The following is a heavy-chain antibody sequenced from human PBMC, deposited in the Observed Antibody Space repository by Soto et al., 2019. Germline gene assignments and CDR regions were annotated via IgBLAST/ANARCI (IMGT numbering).Heavy chain of an antibody. Sequence: QVQLVESGGGVVQPGRSLRLSCAASGFTFSSYAMHWVRQAPGKGLEWVAVISYDGSNKYYADSVKGRFTISRDNSKNTLYRPMNSLRAGGTDVYYFARNRIAARCGMDVWGQGATGIVSS. V-gene: IGHV3-30-3*01. CDR3: ARNRIAARCGMDV. CDR1: GFTFSSYA. J-gene: IGHJ6*02. D-gene: IGHD6-6*01. CDR2: ISYDGSNK.